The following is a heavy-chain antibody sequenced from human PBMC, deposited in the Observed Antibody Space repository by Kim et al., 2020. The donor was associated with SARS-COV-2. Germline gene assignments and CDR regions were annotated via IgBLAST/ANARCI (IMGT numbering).Heavy chain of an antibody. J-gene: IGHJ4*02. V-gene: IGHV3-74*01. D-gene: IGHD2-15*01. CDR3: TRDTPLPGQTYYY. Sequence: YADSVKGRFNISRDNAKTTLYLQMNSLRAEDTAVYYCTRDTPLPGQTYYYWGQGTLVTVSS.